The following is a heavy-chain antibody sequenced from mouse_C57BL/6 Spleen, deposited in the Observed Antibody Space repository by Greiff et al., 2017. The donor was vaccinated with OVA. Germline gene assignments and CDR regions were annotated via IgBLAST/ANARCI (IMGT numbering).Heavy chain of an antibody. CDR1: GYSITSGYY. CDR2: ISYDGSN. V-gene: IGHV3-6*01. D-gene: IGHD1-1*01. Sequence: EVHLVESGPGLVKPSQSLSLTCSVTGYSITSGYYWNWIRQFPGNKLEWMGYISYDGSNNYNPSLKNRISITRDTSKNQFFLKLNSVTTEDTATYYCARDSYMDYWGQGTSVTVSS. CDR3: ARDSYMDY. J-gene: IGHJ4*01.